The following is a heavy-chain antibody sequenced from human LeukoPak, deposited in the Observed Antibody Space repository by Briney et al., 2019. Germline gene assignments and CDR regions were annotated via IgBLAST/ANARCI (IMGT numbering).Heavy chain of an antibody. D-gene: IGHD3-9*01. CDR1: GYTFTSYG. V-gene: IGHV1-18*01. Sequence: GASVKVSCKASGYTFTSYGISWVRQAPGQGLEWMGWTSVYNGNTNYAQNLQGRVTMTTDTSTTTAYMELRSLRSDDTAVYYCARDLKYNILTGYRSSFGFDPWGQGTLVTVSS. CDR2: TSVYNGNT. CDR3: ARDLKYNILTGYRSSFGFDP. J-gene: IGHJ5*02.